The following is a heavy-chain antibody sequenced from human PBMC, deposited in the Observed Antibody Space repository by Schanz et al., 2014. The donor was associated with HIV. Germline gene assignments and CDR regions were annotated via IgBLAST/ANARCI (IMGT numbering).Heavy chain of an antibody. CDR1: GGSFSGYY. J-gene: IGHJ4*02. V-gene: IGHV4-34*01. CDR3: ARVPPSDSSGYYPFDY. CDR2: INHSGST. D-gene: IGHD3-22*01. Sequence: QVQLQQWGAGLLKPSETLSLTCAVYGGSFSGYYWSWIRQSPGKGLEWIGEINHSGSTNYNPSLARPVTIPVATSKDQSYLTLSPVTAADTADYSCARVPPSDSSGYYPFDYWGQGTLVTVSS.